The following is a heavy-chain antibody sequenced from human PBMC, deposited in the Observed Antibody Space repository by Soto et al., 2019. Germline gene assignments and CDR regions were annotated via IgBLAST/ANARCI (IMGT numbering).Heavy chain of an antibody. Sequence: PSETLSLTCAVSGGSISSGGYSRSWIRQHPGKGLEWIGYIYYSGSTYYNPSLKSRVTISVDTSKNQFSLKLSSATAADTAVYYCAASCVGCGGFNYYGMDVWGQGTTVTVSS. J-gene: IGHJ6*02. CDR1: GGSISSGGYS. CDR3: AASCVGCGGFNYYGMDV. D-gene: IGHD2-21*01. CDR2: IYYSGST. V-gene: IGHV4-31*11.